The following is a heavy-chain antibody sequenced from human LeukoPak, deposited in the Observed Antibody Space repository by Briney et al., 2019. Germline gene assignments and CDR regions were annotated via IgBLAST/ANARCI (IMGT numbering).Heavy chain of an antibody. Sequence: SETLSLTCSVSGASLTSHSWSWIRQPPGKQLESIGMIYNSVSTNYRPSLKSRVTISVDASKNQLSLKLSSVTAADTAVYYCASGGASSHWFGSWGQGTLVTVSS. D-gene: IGHD6-13*01. CDR3: ASGGASSHWFGS. CDR2: IYNSVST. J-gene: IGHJ5*01. CDR1: GASLTSHS. V-gene: IGHV4-59*11.